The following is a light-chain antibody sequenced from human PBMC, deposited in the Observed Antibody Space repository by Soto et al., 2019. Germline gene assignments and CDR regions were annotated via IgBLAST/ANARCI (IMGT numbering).Light chain of an antibody. J-gene: IGKJ1*01. CDR3: QQYYDTPT. CDR2: WTS. CDR1: QSIFFSPNNKNC. V-gene: IGKV4-1*01. Sequence: DIVMTQSPDSLAVSLGERATINCKSSQSIFFSPNNKNCLAWFQQKPGQPPKLLIYWTSSRESGVPDRFTGSVSGTDFTLTLSGLQAEDVAVYYCQQYYDTPTFGQRTKVEIK.